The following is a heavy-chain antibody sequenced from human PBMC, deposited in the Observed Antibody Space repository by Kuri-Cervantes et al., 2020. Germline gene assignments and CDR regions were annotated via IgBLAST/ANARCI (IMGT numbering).Heavy chain of an antibody. Sequence: SETLSLTCTVSGGSISSSSYYWGWIRQPPGKGLEWIGSIYYSGSTYYNPSLKSRVTISVDTSKNQFSLKLSSVTAADTAVYYCARESRYSSSPSWGQGTLVTVSS. CDR2: IYYSGST. V-gene: IGHV4-39*07. J-gene: IGHJ4*02. CDR3: ARESRYSSSPS. CDR1: GGSISSSSYY. D-gene: IGHD6-13*01.